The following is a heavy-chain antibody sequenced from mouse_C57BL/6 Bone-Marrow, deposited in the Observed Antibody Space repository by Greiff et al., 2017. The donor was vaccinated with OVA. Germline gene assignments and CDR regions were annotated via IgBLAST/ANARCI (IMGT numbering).Heavy chain of an antibody. CDR3: ARSLYSTAWFAY. J-gene: IGHJ3*01. D-gene: IGHD2-5*01. CDR1: GYTFTSYT. V-gene: IGHV1-4*01. Sequence: QVQLQQSGAELARPGASVKMSCKASGYTFTSYTMHWVKQRPGQGLEWIGYINPSSGYTKYNQKFKDKATLTADKSSSTAYMQLSSLTSEDSAVYYCARSLYSTAWFAYWGQGTLVTVSA. CDR2: INPSSGYT.